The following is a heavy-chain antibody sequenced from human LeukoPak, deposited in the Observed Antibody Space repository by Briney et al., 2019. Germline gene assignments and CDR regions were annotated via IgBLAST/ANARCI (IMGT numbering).Heavy chain of an antibody. V-gene: IGHV4-38-2*02. CDR3: ASQAVAGTRGWFDP. J-gene: IGHJ5*02. D-gene: IGHD6-19*01. Sequence: SETLSLTCTVSGYSISSGYYWGWIRQPPGKGLEWIGEINHSGSTNYNPSLKSRVTISVDTSKNQFSLKLSSVTAADTAVYYCASQAVAGTRGWFDPWGQGTLVTVSS. CDR1: GYSISSGYY. CDR2: INHSGST.